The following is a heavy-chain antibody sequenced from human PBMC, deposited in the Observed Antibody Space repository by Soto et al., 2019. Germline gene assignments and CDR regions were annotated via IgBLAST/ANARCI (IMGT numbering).Heavy chain of an antibody. V-gene: IGHV3-74*01. CDR1: GFTLSSYW. CDR3: VRTSLVVAAATREDY. J-gene: IGHJ4*02. CDR2: INSDGSST. Sequence: GGSLRLCCAASGFTLSSYWMHLVRQAPGKGLVWVSRINSDGSSTSYADSVKGRFTISRDNAKNTLYLQMNSLRAEDTAVYYCVRTSLVVAAATREDYWGQGT. D-gene: IGHD2-15*01.